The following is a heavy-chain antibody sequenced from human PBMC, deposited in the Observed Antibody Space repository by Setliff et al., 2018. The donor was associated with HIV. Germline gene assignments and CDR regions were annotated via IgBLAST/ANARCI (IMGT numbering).Heavy chain of an antibody. CDR1: GYTFNNFY. CDR3: ARARRDSYDRGRRNHYYIDV. CDR2: INPSGGST. V-gene: IGHV1-46*02. Sequence: ASVKVSCKASGYTFNNFYLHWVRLAPGQGLEWMGIINPSGGSTSYAQKFQGRVTMTRDTSIFTAYMELSRLRSDDTAVYYCARARRDSYDRGRRNHYYIDVWGKGTTVTVSS. J-gene: IGHJ6*03. D-gene: IGHD3-22*01.